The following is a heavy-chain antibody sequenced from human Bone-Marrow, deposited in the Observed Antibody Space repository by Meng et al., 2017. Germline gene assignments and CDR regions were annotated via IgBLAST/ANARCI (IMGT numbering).Heavy chain of an antibody. V-gene: IGHV4-39*01. Sequence: QLQLQESGPGLVKPSETLSLTCTVSGGTISSSSYYWGWIRQPPGKGLEWVGSIYYSGSTYYNPSLKSRVTISVDTSKSQFSLKLSPVTAADTAVYYCARQGFLEWLLYRGNWFDPWGQGTLVTVSS. CDR2: IYYSGST. CDR1: GGTISSSSYY. CDR3: ARQGFLEWLLYRGNWFDP. J-gene: IGHJ5*02. D-gene: IGHD3-3*01.